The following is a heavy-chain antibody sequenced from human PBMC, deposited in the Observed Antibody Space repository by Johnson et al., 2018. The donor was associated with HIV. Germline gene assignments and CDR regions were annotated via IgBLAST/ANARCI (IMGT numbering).Heavy chain of an antibody. CDR2: IWYDGINK. CDR1: RITFSRYW. J-gene: IGHJ3*02. D-gene: IGHD2-21*02. CDR3: TTDRWVTLLDRDAFDI. Sequence: QEQLVESGGGLVQPGGSLRLSCAASRITFSRYWMTWVRQAPGKGLEWVAVIWYDGINKYYADSVKGRFTISRDNSKNTLYLQMNSLRAEDTAVYYCTTDRWVTLLDRDAFDIWGQGTMVTVSS. V-gene: IGHV3-33*08.